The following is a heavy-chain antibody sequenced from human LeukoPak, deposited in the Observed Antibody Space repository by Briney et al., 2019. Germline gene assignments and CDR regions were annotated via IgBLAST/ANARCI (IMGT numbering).Heavy chain of an antibody. D-gene: IGHD6-19*01. CDR2: IYYSGST. V-gene: IGHV4-59*01. CDR3: ARVRSGWYSYYYYYMDV. Sequence: SETLSLTCTVSGGSISSYYWSWIRQPPGKGLEWIGYIYYSGSTNYNPSLKSRVTISVDTSKNQFSLKLSSVTAADTAVYYCARVRSGWYSYYYYYMDVWGKGTTVTVSS. CDR1: GGSISSYY. J-gene: IGHJ6*03.